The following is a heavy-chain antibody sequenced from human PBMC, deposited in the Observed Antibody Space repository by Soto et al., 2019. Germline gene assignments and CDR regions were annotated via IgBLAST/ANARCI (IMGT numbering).Heavy chain of an antibody. Sequence: GGSLRLSCTASGFTFGDYAMSWFRQAPGKGLEWVGFIRSKAYGGTTEYAASVKGRFTISRDDSKSTAYLQMNSLKTEDTAVYYCTRDAGYSSGWYGLYYYYGMDVWGQLTTVPASS. D-gene: IGHD6-19*01. CDR3: TRDAGYSSGWYGLYYYYGMDV. V-gene: IGHV3-49*03. CDR1: GFTFGDYA. CDR2: IRSKAYGGTT. J-gene: IGHJ6*02.